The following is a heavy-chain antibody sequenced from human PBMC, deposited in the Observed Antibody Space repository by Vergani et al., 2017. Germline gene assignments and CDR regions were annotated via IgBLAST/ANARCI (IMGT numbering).Heavy chain of an antibody. V-gene: IGHV3-23*01. CDR3: ARARKFRFGVVWENWFDP. CDR1: GFTFSNSA. J-gene: IGHJ5*02. CDR2: ISGPGLST. D-gene: IGHD3-3*01. Sequence: EVHLLESGGGLVQSGGSLRLSCAASGFTFSNSAVSWVRQAPGRGLAWVSSISGPGLSTYYADSVKGRFSISRDNSKNTVFLQMHSLRAEDTAIYYCARARKFRFGVVWENWFDPWGQGTLVTVSS.